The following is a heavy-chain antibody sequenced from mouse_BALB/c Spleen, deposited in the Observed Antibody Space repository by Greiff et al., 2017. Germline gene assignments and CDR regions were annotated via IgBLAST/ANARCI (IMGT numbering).Heavy chain of an antibody. CDR3: AKTYYRYDPWFAY. D-gene: IGHD2-14*01. CDR1: GFSLTSYG. V-gene: IGHV2-2*02. Sequence: QVQLQQSGPGLVQPSQSLSITCTVSGFSLTSYGVHWVRQSPGKGLEWLGVIWSGGSTDYNAAFISRLSISKDNSKSQVFFKMNSLQANDTAIYYCAKTYYRYDPWFAYWGQGTLVTVSA. CDR2: IWSGGST. J-gene: IGHJ3*01.